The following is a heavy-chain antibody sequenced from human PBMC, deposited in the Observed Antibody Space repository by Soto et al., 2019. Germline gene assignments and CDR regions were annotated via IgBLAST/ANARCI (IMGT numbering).Heavy chain of an antibody. D-gene: IGHD3-22*01. CDR3: ARGGYYDTGGSKDAFDI. J-gene: IGHJ3*02. Sequence: PSETLSLTCAVSGGSISSSNWWSWVRQPPGKGLEWIGEIFHSGSTNYNPSLKSRVTISVDKSKNQFSLKLSSVTAADTAVYYCARGGYYDTGGSKDAFDIWGQGTMVTVSS. CDR2: IFHSGST. V-gene: IGHV4-4*02. CDR1: GGSISSSNW.